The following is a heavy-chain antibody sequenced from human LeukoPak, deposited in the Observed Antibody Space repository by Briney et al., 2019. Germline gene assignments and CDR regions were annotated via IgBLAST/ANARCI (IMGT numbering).Heavy chain of an antibody. V-gene: IGHV3-30*18. D-gene: IGHD3-10*01. J-gene: IGHJ4*02. CDR2: ISHDGSNK. CDR3: AKDPHFDYGSGSPDY. CDR1: GFTFRSYG. Sequence: GGSLRLSCAASGFTFRSYGMHWVRRAPGKGLVWGAVISHDGSNKYCADSVRGRFTISRDNYKNTLYLQMNRLRAEDTAVYYCAKDPHFDYGSGSPDYWGQGTLVTVSS.